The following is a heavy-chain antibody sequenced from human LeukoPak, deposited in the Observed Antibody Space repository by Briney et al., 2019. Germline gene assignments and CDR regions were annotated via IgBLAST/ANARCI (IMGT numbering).Heavy chain of an antibody. CDR3: ARVGGYCSSTSCPFVD. Sequence: SETLSLTCTVSGGSISSYYWSWIRQPPGKGLEWIGYIYYSGSTNYNPSLKSRVTISVDTSKNQFSLKLSSVTAADTAVYYCARVGGYCSSTSCPFVDWGQGTLVTVSS. CDR2: IYYSGST. D-gene: IGHD2-2*01. V-gene: IGHV4-59*01. CDR1: GGSISSYY. J-gene: IGHJ4*02.